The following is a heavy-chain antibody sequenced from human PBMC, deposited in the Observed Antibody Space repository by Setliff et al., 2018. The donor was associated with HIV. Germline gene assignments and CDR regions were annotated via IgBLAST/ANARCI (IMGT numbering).Heavy chain of an antibody. J-gene: IGHJ3*02. D-gene: IGHD6-13*01. CDR1: GDSVSGYY. Sequence: PSETLSLTCAVSGDSVSGYYWSWIRQSAGRGLEWIGRVHSSATSNYNPSLKGRVAMPVDTAKNQFSLKLTSVSAADTAVYFCARDRIEVIAETPHDVFDIWGRGTMVTVSS. V-gene: IGHV4-4*07. CDR3: ARDRIEVIAETPHDVFDI. CDR2: VHSSATS.